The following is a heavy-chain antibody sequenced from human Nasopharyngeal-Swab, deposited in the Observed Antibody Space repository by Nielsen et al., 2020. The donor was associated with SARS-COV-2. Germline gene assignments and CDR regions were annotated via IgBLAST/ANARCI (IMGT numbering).Heavy chain of an antibody. D-gene: IGHD3-22*01. CDR1: GFTFNDYY. CDR2: ISSSGSTI. V-gene: IGHV3-11*01. CDR3: ARDQYYYDSSGPAFDI. J-gene: IGHJ3*02. Sequence: GESLKISCAVSGFTFNDYYMSWIRQAPGKGLEWVSYISSSGSTIYYADSVKGRFTISRDNAKNSLYLQMNSLRAEDTAVYYCARDQYYYDSSGPAFDIWGQGTMVTVSS.